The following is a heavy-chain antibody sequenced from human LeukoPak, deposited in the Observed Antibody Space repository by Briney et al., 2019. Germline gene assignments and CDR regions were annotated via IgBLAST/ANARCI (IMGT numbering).Heavy chain of an antibody. J-gene: IGHJ4*02. CDR2: ISYDGSNK. CDR3: AKDQSRVVVAATLDS. Sequence: GGSLRLSCAASGFTFSSYGIHWVRQAPGKGLEWVAVISYDGSNKYYADSVKGRFTISRDNSKNTLYLQTNSLRAEDTAVYYCAKDQSRVVVAATLDSWGQGTLVTVSS. V-gene: IGHV3-30*18. D-gene: IGHD2-15*01. CDR1: GFTFSSYG.